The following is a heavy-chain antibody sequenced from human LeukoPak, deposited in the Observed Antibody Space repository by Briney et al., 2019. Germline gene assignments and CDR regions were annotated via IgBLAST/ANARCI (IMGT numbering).Heavy chain of an antibody. D-gene: IGHD3-10*01. Sequence: ASVKVSCKASGGTFSSYAISWVRQAPGQGLEWMGWINPNSGDTDYAQKFQGRVTMTRDTPINTAYMELRRLRSDDTAVYYCARLWFAPDHWGQGTLVTVSS. CDR2: INPNSGDT. CDR3: ARLWFAPDH. V-gene: IGHV1-2*02. CDR1: GGTFSSYA. J-gene: IGHJ4*02.